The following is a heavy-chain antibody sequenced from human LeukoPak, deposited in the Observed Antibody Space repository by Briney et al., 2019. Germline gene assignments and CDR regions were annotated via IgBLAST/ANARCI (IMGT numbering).Heavy chain of an antibody. CDR3: ARRGGSYYYFDY. V-gene: IGHV1-2*02. Sequence: ASVKVSCKASGYTFTGYYMHWVPQAPGQGLEWMGRINPNSGGTNYAQKVQGRVTMTRDTSISTAYMELSRLRSDDTAVYYCARRGGSYYYFDYWGQGTLVTVSS. D-gene: IGHD1-26*01. J-gene: IGHJ4*02. CDR2: INPNSGGT. CDR1: GYTFTGYY.